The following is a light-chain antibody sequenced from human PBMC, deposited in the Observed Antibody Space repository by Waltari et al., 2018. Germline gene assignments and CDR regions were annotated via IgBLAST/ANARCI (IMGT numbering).Light chain of an antibody. CDR1: NNDVGGYNY. CDR2: EVS. V-gene: IGLV2-14*01. CDR3: TSKTGTITYV. J-gene: IGLJ1*01. Sequence: QSALTQPASVSGSPGQSITISCTGTNNDVGGYNYVSWYQQSAGKAPKRMIYEVSNRPPGVSKRCSGSKAGNTASLTISGIQAEDEADYYCTSKTGTITYVFGTGTKVTVL.